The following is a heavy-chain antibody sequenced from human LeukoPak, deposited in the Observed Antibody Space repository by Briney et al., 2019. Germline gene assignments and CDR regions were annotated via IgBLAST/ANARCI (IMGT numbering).Heavy chain of an antibody. J-gene: IGHJ4*02. CDR3: VREMIVATIRPFDY. V-gene: IGHV3-7*01. CDR1: GFTFSSYW. CDR2: IKQDGSEK. D-gene: IGHD5-12*01. Sequence: GGSLRLSCAASGFTFSSYWMSWVRQAPGKGLGWVGNIKQDGSEKYYVDSVKGRFTISRDNAKNSLYLQMNSLRAEDTAVYYCVREMIVATIRPFDYWGQGTLVTVSS.